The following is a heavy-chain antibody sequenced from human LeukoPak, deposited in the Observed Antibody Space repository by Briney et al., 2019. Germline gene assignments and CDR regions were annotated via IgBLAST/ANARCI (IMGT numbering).Heavy chain of an antibody. J-gene: IGHJ4*02. Sequence: SVKVSCKASGGTFSSYAISWVRQAPGQGLEWMGGIIPVFDTANYAQKFQGRVTITADESTSTAYMELSSLRSEDTAVYYCAAGYSYGSEHYWGQGTLVTVSS. D-gene: IGHD5-18*01. CDR2: IIPVFDTA. CDR3: AAGYSYGSEHY. V-gene: IGHV1-69*01. CDR1: GGTFSSYA.